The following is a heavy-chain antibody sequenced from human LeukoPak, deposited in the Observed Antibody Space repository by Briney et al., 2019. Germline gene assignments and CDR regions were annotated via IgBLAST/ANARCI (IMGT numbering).Heavy chain of an antibody. D-gene: IGHD3-22*01. CDR1: GGSFSGYY. Sequence: SETLSLTCAVYGGSFSGYYWSWIRQPPGKGLEWIGFISYSGSTNYNPSLKSRVTISVDTSKNQFSLKLISVTAADTAVYHCAREVPDSSGYYFDYWGQGTLVTVSS. V-gene: IGHV4-59*01. CDR2: ISYSGST. J-gene: IGHJ4*02. CDR3: AREVPDSSGYYFDY.